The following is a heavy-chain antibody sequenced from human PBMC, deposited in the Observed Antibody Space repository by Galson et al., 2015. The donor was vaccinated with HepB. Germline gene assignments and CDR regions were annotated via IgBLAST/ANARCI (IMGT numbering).Heavy chain of an antibody. Sequence: SVKVSCKASGYTFTTHAMHWVRQVPGQGLEWMGWINAGNGNTKYSQKFQGRVTITRDTSASKAHMELTSLTSEDTAVYYCARDRRYYEILSGYFGYYYYGMDVWGQGTTVTVSS. D-gene: IGHD3-9*01. CDR1: GYTFTTHA. CDR3: ARDRRYYEILSGYFGYYYYGMDV. V-gene: IGHV1-3*01. J-gene: IGHJ6*02. CDR2: INAGNGNT.